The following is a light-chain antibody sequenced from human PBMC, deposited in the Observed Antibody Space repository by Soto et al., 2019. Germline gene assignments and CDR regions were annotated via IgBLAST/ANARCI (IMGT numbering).Light chain of an antibody. CDR1: SNDVGGYNF. CDR3: SSYAGNNIYYV. J-gene: IGLJ1*01. CDR2: DVS. V-gene: IGLV2-8*01. Sequence: QSVLTQPPSASGSPVQSVTISCTGNSNDVGGYNFVSWYQQHPGKAPKLMIFDVSKRPSGVPDRFSGSKSGTTASLIGSGLQAEDEADYYCSSYAGNNIYYVFGTGTKVTVL.